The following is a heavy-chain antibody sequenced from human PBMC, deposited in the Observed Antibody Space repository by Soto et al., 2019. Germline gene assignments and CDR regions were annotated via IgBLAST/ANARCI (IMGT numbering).Heavy chain of an antibody. CDR1: GFMFSTYL. CDR2: IKQGGNEK. D-gene: IGHD3-16*01. V-gene: IGHV3-7*01. CDR3: VGALTYEVPYYYYGMDV. J-gene: IGHJ6*02. Sequence: EVQLVESGGGLVQPGGSLRLSCEASGFMFSTYLMSWVRQAPGKGLEWVANIKQGGNEKFYVDSVKGRFTISRDNAKKSLFLQMHSLRPEDTAVYYCVGALTYEVPYYYYGMDVWGQGTTVTVSS.